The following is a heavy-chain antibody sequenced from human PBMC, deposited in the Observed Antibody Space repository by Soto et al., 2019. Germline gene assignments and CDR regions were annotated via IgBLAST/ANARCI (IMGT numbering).Heavy chain of an antibody. CDR1: GFTVSSNY. J-gene: IGHJ6*02. CDR2: IYSGGSR. V-gene: IGHV3-53*01. CDR3: ARDPPATRHGMDV. Sequence: GGSLRLSCAASGFTVSSNYMSWVRQAPGKGLEWDSVIYSGGSRYYADSVRGRFTISRDNSKNTLYLQMKSLRAEDTAVYYCARDPPATRHGMDVWGQGTTVTVSS.